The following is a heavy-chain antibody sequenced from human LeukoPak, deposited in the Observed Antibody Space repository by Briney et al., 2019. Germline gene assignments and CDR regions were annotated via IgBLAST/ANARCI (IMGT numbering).Heavy chain of an antibody. CDR3: VRAYYDSSASWCWFDP. V-gene: IGHV3-48*01. Sequence: TSGTLRLSCAASGFTFSSYSMNWVRQAPGKGLEWVSYTSSSSTTMYYADSVKGRFTISRDNAKNSLYLQMNSLRAEDTAVYYCVRAYYDSSASWCWFDPWGQGTLVSVSS. CDR2: TSSSSTTM. J-gene: IGHJ5*02. CDR1: GFTFSSYS. D-gene: IGHD3-22*01.